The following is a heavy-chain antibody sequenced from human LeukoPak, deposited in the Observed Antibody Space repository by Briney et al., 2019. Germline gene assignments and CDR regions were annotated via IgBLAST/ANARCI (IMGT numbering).Heavy chain of an antibody. CDR1: GGSISSSSYY. CDR2: IYTSGST. V-gene: IGHV4-61*02. Sequence: RSSETLSLTCTVSGGSISSSSYYWSWIRQPAGKGLEWIGRIYTSGSTNYNPSLKSRVTISVDTSKNQFSLKLSSVTAADTAVYYCARSQTVGRGYWFDPWGQGTLVTVSS. D-gene: IGHD2-15*01. J-gene: IGHJ5*02. CDR3: ARSQTVGRGYWFDP.